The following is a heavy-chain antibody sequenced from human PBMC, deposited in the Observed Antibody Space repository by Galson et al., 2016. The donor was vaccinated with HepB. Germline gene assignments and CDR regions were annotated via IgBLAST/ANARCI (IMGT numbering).Heavy chain of an antibody. D-gene: IGHD2-8*01. V-gene: IGHV3-15*07. J-gene: IGHJ4*02. CDR3: TTDPLYDIADY. Sequence: SLRLSCAASGFTFSNAWMNWVRQAPGKGLEWVGRIKSKPDGGTTDYAAPVKGRFTISRDDSKNTLYLQMNSLKTEDTAVYYCTTDPLYDIADYWGQGTLVTVSS. CDR1: GFTFSNAW. CDR2: IKSKPDGGTT.